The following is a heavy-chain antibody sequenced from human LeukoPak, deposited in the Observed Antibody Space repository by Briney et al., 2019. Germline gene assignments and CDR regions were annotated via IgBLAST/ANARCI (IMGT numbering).Heavy chain of an antibody. V-gene: IGHV3-23*01. D-gene: IGHD3-3*01. CDR3: GKGHYDFWSGLAYFDY. CDR1: GFTFSSYA. CDR2: ISGSGGST. J-gene: IGHJ4*02. Sequence: GGSLRLSCAASGFTFSSYAMSWVRQAPGKGLEWVSAISGSGGSTYYADSVKGRFTISRDNSKNTLYLQMNSLRAEDTAVYYCGKGHYDFWSGLAYFDYWGQGTLVTVSS.